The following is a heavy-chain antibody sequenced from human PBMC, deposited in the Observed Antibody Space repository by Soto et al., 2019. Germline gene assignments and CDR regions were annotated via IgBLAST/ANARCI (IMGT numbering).Heavy chain of an antibody. J-gene: IGHJ6*02. V-gene: IGHV4-59*12. CDR3: ARDLVVVTATSYYYYGMDV. Sequence: SETLSLTCTVSGGSISSYYWSWIRQTPGKGLEWIGYIFYFGSTNYNPSLKSRVTLSIDTSKNQFSLKLSSVTAADTAVYYCARDLVVVTATSYYYYGMDVWGQGTTVTVSS. CDR1: GGSISSYY. D-gene: IGHD2-21*02. CDR2: IFYFGST.